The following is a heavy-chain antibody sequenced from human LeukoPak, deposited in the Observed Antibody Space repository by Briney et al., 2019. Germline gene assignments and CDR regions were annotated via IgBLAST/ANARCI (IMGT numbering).Heavy chain of an antibody. Sequence: SETLSLTCTVSGDSISSGYFWGWIRQPPGKGLEWIGSIYHSGSTHYNPSLKSRVTISIITSKNQFSLKLRSVTATDTALYYCARRIAVTGSFDYWGQGTLVTVSS. CDR3: ARRIAVTGSFDY. CDR2: IYHSGST. CDR1: GDSISSGYF. V-gene: IGHV4-38-2*02. D-gene: IGHD6-19*01. J-gene: IGHJ4*02.